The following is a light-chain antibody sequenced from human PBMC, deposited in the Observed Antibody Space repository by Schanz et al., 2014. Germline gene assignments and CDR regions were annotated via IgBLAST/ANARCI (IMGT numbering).Light chain of an antibody. Sequence: VLTQSPGALSLSPGERATLSCRASQTVSSSYLAWYQQKPGQAPRLLIYGASTRATGIPARFSGSGSGTEFTLTISSLQSEDFAVYYCQQYNNWPRTFGQGTKLEIK. CDR2: GAS. CDR1: QTVSSSY. J-gene: IGKJ2*02. V-gene: IGKV3-15*01. CDR3: QQYNNWPRT.